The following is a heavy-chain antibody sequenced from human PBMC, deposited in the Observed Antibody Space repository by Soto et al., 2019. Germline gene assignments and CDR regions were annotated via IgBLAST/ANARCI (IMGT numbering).Heavy chain of an antibody. CDR1: GFTFSSYA. D-gene: IGHD6-19*01. CDR3: AKDTMSSGWEGSNDY. Sequence: EVQLLESGGGLVQPGGSLRLSCAGSGFTFSSYAMSWVRQAPGKGLEWVSAISGSGGSTYYADSVKGRFTISRDNSKNTLYLQMNSLRAEDTAVYYCAKDTMSSGWEGSNDYWGQGTLVTVSS. J-gene: IGHJ4*02. CDR2: ISGSGGST. V-gene: IGHV3-23*01.